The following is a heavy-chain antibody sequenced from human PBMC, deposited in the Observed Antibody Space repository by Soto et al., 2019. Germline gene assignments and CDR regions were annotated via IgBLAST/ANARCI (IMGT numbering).Heavy chain of an antibody. J-gene: IGHJ6*04. CDR3: AKDLDVVMVLSATSGLAV. CDR1: GFTFSNFG. V-gene: IGHV3-30*18. CDR2: ISYDGRSE. D-gene: IGHD2-15*01. Sequence: PGGSLRLSCVGSGFTFSNFGMHWVRQAPGKGLEWVAGISYDGRSESYVDSVRGRFTLSRDNSKNTLSLQMISLRPEDTGVYYCAKDLDVVMVLSATSGLAVWGKGTT.